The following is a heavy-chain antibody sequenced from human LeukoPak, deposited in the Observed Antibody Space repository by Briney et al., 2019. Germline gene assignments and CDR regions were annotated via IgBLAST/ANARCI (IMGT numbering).Heavy chain of an antibody. V-gene: IGHV3-21*01. D-gene: IGHD2-15*01. CDR1: GFTFSSYS. Sequence: GGSLRLSCAASGFTFSSYSMNWVRQAPGKGLEWVSSISSSSSYIYYADSVKGRFTISRDNVKNSLYLQMNSLRAEDTAVYYCARGKVAATRVFDYWGQGTLVTVSS. CDR2: ISSSSSYI. J-gene: IGHJ4*02. CDR3: ARGKVAATRVFDY.